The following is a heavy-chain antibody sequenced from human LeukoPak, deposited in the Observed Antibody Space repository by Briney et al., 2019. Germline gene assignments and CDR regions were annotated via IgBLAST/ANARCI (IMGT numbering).Heavy chain of an antibody. V-gene: IGHV4-39*02. CDR3: ARDGSSIYYHYYMDV. CDR1: GGSISSSSYY. Sequence: PSETLSLTCTVSGGSISSSSYYWGWIRQPPGKGLEWIGSIYYSGSTYYNPSLKSRVTISVDTSKNQFSLKLSSVTAADTAVYYCARDGSSIYYHYYMDVWGKGTTVTVSS. J-gene: IGHJ6*03. D-gene: IGHD2-15*01. CDR2: IYYSGST.